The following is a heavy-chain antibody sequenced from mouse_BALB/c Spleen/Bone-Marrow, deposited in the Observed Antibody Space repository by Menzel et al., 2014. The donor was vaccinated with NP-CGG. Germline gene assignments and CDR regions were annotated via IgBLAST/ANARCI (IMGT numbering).Heavy chain of an antibody. J-gene: IGHJ2*01. V-gene: IGHV5-17*02. CDR2: ISSGSSTI. D-gene: IGHD4-1*01. CDR3: TRGGNWDDFDY. Sequence: EVKLVESGGGLVQPGGSRKLSCAASGFTFSSFGMHWVCQTPEKGLEWVAYISSGSSTIYYADIVKGRFTISRDNPKNTLFLQVTSLRSEDTAMYYCTRGGNWDDFDYWGQGTTLTVSS. CDR1: GFTFSSFG.